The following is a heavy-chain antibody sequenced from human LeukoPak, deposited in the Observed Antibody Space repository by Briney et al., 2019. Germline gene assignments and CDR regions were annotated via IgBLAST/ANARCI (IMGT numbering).Heavy chain of an antibody. CDR2: MNPNSGNT. Sequence: GASVKVSCKASGYTFTSYDINWVRLATGQGLEWMGWMNPNSGNTGYAQKFQGRVTMTRNTSISTAYMELSSLRSEDTAVYYCARGITMVRGAPSAYWGQGTLVTVSS. CDR3: ARGITMVRGAPSAY. CDR1: GYTFTSYD. J-gene: IGHJ4*02. V-gene: IGHV1-8*01. D-gene: IGHD3-10*01.